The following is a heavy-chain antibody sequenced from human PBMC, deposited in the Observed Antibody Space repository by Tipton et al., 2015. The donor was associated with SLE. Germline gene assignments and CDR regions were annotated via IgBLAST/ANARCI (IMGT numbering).Heavy chain of an antibody. V-gene: IGHV3-30-3*01. D-gene: IGHD3-16*01. CDR2: GSNK. J-gene: IGHJ4*02. CDR1: GFTFSRYS. Sequence: SLRLSCAASGFTFSRYSMQWVRQAPGKGLEWVAGSNKYYADSVRGRFTISRDNSKNSLFLQMNSLRVEDTAVYYCARDRARELGTFDSWGQGTLVTVSS. CDR3: ARDRARELGTFDS.